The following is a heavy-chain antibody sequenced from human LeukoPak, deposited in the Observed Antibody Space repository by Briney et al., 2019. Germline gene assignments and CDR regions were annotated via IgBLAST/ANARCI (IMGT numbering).Heavy chain of an antibody. J-gene: IGHJ6*03. CDR2: INHSGST. Sequence: SETLSLTCAVYGGSFSGYYWSWIRQPPGKGLEWIGEINHSGSTNYNPSLKSRVTISVDTSKNQFSLKLSSVTAADTAVYYCARAVGSGSFQTYYYYMDVWGKGTTVTVSS. D-gene: IGHD3-10*01. CDR3: ARAVGSGSFQTYYYYMDV. V-gene: IGHV4-34*01. CDR1: GGSFSGYY.